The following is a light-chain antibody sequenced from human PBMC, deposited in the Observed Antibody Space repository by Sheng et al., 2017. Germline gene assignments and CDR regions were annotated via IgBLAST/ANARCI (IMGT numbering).Light chain of an antibody. Sequence: DIQMTQSPSTLSASVGDRVTITCRASQSISTWLAWYQQKAGKAPKLLIYKASSLESGVPSRFSGSGSGTEFTLTISSLQPDDFATYYCQQYNSFSGAFGQGTEGG. V-gene: IGKV1-5*03. CDR3: QQYNSFSGA. CDR2: KAS. J-gene: IGKJ1*01. CDR1: QSISTW.